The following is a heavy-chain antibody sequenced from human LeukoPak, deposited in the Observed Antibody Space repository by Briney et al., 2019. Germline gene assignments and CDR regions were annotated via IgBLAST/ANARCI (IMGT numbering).Heavy chain of an antibody. V-gene: IGHV3-13*01. CDR1: GFPFGAYD. Sequence: GGSLRLSCATSGFPFGAYDMHWVRQAPGKGLEWVSAVGSAGDAYYPGAVKGRFTISRDYARNSLFLQMNSLIAGETAVYFCVRGALPAANRSFALWGRGTLVTVSS. CDR3: VRGALPAANRSFAL. J-gene: IGHJ2*01. CDR2: VGSAGDA.